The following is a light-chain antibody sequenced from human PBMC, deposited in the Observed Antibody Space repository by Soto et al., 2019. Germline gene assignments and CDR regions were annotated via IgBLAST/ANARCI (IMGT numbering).Light chain of an antibody. CDR2: DAS. J-gene: IGKJ1*01. CDR3: KQYKSYTWT. V-gene: IGKV1-5*01. Sequence: DIQMTQSPSTLSASVGDRVTITCRASQSINSWLAWYQQKPGKAPKLLIYDASSLESGVPSRFRGSGSGTEFTLTITSLQPDDFATYSCKQYKSYTWTFGKGTKVEIK. CDR1: QSINSW.